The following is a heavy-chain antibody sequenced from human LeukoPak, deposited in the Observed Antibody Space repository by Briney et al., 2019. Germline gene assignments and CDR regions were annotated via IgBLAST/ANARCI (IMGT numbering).Heavy chain of an antibody. CDR1: GFSFSTYE. Sequence: GGSLRLSCEASGFSFSTYEMNWVRQAPGKGLEWVSYISRSADIIHYAGSVKGRFTISRDNAKNSLYLQMNSLRAEDTAVYYCARVTMVRGDYYYYMDVWGKGTTVTVSS. CDR3: ARVTMVRGDYYYYMDV. V-gene: IGHV3-48*03. D-gene: IGHD3-10*01. CDR2: ISRSADII. J-gene: IGHJ6*03.